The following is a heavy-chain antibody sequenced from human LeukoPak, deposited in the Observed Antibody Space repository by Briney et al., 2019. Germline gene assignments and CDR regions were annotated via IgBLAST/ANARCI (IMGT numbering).Heavy chain of an antibody. Sequence: ASVKVSCKASGYTFTSYDINWVRQATGQGLEWMGWMDPNSGNTGYAQKFQGRVTITRNTSISTAYMELSSLRSEDTAVYYCARSSVSGNYLYWGQGTLVTVSS. CDR1: GYTFTSYD. D-gene: IGHD3-16*02. CDR2: MDPNSGNT. J-gene: IGHJ4*02. CDR3: ARSSVSGNYLY. V-gene: IGHV1-8*03.